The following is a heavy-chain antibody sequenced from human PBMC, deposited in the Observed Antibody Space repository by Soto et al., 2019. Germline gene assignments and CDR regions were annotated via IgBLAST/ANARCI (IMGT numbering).Heavy chain of an antibody. V-gene: IGHV4-59*01. CDR2: IYYSGST. Sequence: SETLSLTCTVSGGSISSYYWSWIRQPPGKGLEWIGYIYYSGSTNYNPSLKSRVTISVDTSKNQFSLKLSSVTAADTAVYYCAKVYSSGWYEDWFDPWGQGTLVTVSS. D-gene: IGHD6-19*01. CDR1: GGSISSYY. CDR3: AKVYSSGWYEDWFDP. J-gene: IGHJ5*02.